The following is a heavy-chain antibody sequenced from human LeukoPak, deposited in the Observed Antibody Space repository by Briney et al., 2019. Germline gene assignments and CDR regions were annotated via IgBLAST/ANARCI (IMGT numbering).Heavy chain of an antibody. CDR2: IRYRGDDT. V-gene: IGHV3-23*01. CDR3: AKDRGDTSVHFVYHYMDV. D-gene: IGHD3-22*01. Sequence: QSGGPLRLSCEASGFNFTKYAMNWVRQAPGKGLEWVSGIRYRGDDTYYADSVKGRFIISRDNSKNSLYLEMNSLRAEDTALYYCAKDRGDTSVHFVYHYMDVWGRGTTVTASS. CDR1: GFNFTKYA. J-gene: IGHJ6*03.